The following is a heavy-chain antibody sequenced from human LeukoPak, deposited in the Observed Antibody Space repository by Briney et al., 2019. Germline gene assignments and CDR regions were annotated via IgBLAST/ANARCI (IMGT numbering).Heavy chain of an antibody. CDR1: GASISSYY. CDR3: ASSLNYDFWGGYYFDY. D-gene: IGHD3-3*01. Sequence: SETLSLTCTVSGASISSYYWTWIRQPPGKGLECIGYIYYSGGTRYNPSLKSRVTISVDTSKNQVSLKLTSVTAADTAVYYCASSLNYDFWGGYYFDYWGQGTLVTVSS. CDR2: IYYSGGT. V-gene: IGHV4-59*01. J-gene: IGHJ4*02.